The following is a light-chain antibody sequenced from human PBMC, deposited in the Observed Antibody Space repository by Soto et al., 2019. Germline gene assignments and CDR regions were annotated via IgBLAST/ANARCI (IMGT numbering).Light chain of an antibody. J-gene: IGKJ1*01. CDR2: GAS. Sequence: EIVLTQSPGTLSLSPGERATLSCRASQTVISNYLAWYQQRPGQPPRLLIHGASNRATGIPDRFSGGGSGTDFILTTSRLEPEDFAMYYCQQMRTFGQGTKVEIK. CDR1: QTVISNY. V-gene: IGKV3-20*01. CDR3: QQMRT.